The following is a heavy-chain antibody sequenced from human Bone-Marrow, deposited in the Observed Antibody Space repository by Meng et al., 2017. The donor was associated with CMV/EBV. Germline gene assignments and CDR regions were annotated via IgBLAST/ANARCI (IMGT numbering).Heavy chain of an antibody. CDR2: IYYSGST. CDR1: GGSISSYY. Sequence: SETLSLTCTVSGGSISSYYWSWIRQPPGKGLEWIGYIYYSGSTNYNPSLKSRVTISVDTSKNQFFLKLSSVTAADTAVYYCARRCRINRYYYYYGMVVWGQGTTVTVSS. D-gene: IGHD1-14*01. CDR3: ARRCRINRYYYYYGMVV. V-gene: IGHV4-59*12. J-gene: IGHJ6*02.